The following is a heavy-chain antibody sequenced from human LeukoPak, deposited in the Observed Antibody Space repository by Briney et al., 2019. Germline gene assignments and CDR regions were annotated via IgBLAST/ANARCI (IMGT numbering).Heavy chain of an antibody. CDR1: GYTFTGYY. CDR2: INPNIGGT. Sequence: ASVKVSCKASGYTFTGYYMHWLRQAPGQRLEWMGWINPNIGGTNYAQKFQGRVTMTRDTSISTAYMELSRLRSDDTAVYYCARGGQYVLHYDSSGYPPRGHWGQGTLVTVSS. V-gene: IGHV1-2*02. J-gene: IGHJ4*02. CDR3: ARGGQYVLHYDSSGYPPRGH. D-gene: IGHD3-22*01.